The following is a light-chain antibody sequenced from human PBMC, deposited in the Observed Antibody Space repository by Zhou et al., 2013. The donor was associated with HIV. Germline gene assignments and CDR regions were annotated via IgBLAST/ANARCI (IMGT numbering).Light chain of an antibody. CDR2: AAS. CDR1: ESITSH. J-gene: IGKJ5*01. Sequence: DVQMTQSPSSVSASVGDRVTLTCRASESITSHLNWFQQKPGKAPNLLIYAASSLHSGVPSRFSGSGSGTDFTLTISSLQPEDFAIYYCQQSYSNPITFGQGTRLEIK. V-gene: IGKV1-39*01. CDR3: QQSYSNPIT.